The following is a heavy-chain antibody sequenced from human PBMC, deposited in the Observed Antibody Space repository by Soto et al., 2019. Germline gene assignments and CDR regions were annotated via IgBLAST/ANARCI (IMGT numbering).Heavy chain of an antibody. CDR2: IYWDDDK. V-gene: IGHV2-5*02. D-gene: IGHD2-2*01. CDR3: ARESRRFFDC. CDR1: GFSLSTTGVG. J-gene: IGHJ4*02. Sequence: QITLKASGPTLVNPTQTLTLTCTFSGFSLSTTGVGVGWIRQPPGKALEWLAIIYWDDDKRYSPSLKSRLTITKDTSNNRVVLTITNMDPVDTATYYCARESRRFFDCWGQGTLVTVSS.